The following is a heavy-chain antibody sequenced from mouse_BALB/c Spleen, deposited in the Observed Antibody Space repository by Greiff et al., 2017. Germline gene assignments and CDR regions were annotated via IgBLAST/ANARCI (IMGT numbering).Heavy chain of an antibody. CDR2: ISSGSSTI. D-gene: IGHD2-4*01. CDR1: GFTFSSFG. V-gene: IGHV5-17*02. J-gene: IGHJ3*01. CDR3: ARSGSFYYDYDWFAY. Sequence: EVMLVESGGGLVQPGGSRKLSCAASGFTFSSFGMHWVRQAPEKGLEWVAYISSGSSTIYYADTVKGRFTISRDNPKNTLFLQMTSLRSEDTAMYYCARSGSFYYDYDWFAYWGQGTLVTVSA.